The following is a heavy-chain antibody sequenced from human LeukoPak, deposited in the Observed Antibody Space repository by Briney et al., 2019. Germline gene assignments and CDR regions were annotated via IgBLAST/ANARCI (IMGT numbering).Heavy chain of an antibody. J-gene: IGHJ5*02. CDR2: IRYDGSNK. Sequence: SGGSLRLSCAASGFTFSNYAMSWVRQAPGKGLEWVAFIRYDGSNKYYADSVKGRFTISRDNSKNTLYLQMNSLRAEDTAVYYCAKDRASGYDMPYWFDPWGQGTLVTVSS. D-gene: IGHD5-12*01. V-gene: IGHV3-30*02. CDR3: AKDRASGYDMPYWFDP. CDR1: GFTFSNYA.